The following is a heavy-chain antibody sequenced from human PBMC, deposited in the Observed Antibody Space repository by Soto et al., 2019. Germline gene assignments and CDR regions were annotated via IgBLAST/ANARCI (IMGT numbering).Heavy chain of an antibody. V-gene: IGHV4-34*01. CDR2: INHSGST. CDR1: GGSFSGYY. D-gene: IGHD5-12*01. Sequence: QVQLQQWGAGLLKPSETLSLTCAVYGGSFSGYYWSWIRQPPGKGLEWIGEINHSGSTNYNPSLKSRVTISVDTSKNQFSLKLSSVTAADTAVYYCASSSGYDDDRMDYYYYGMDVWGQGTTVTVSS. CDR3: ASSSGYDDDRMDYYYYGMDV. J-gene: IGHJ6*02.